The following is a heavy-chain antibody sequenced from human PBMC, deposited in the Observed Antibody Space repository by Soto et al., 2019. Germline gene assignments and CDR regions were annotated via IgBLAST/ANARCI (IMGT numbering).Heavy chain of an antibody. CDR2: ISYDGSIK. CDR3: ARDNGYQALDY. CDR1: GFTFSSYA. V-gene: IGHV3-30-3*01. J-gene: IGHJ4*02. D-gene: IGHD2-2*01. Sequence: GRSLRLSCAASGFTFSSYAMHWVRQAPGKGLEWVAVISYDGSIKYYADSVKGRFTISRDNSKNTLYLQMNSLRAEDTAVYYCARDNGYQALDYWGQGT.